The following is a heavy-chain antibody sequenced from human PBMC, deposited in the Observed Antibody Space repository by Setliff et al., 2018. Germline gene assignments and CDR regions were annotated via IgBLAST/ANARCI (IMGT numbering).Heavy chain of an antibody. V-gene: IGHV4-59*01. CDR3: ARLSWNGLRYFGLDV. CDR1: GVSISSYY. CDR2: IQNSGGI. D-gene: IGHD3-3*01. Sequence: SETLSLTCNVPGVSISSYYWSWIRQAPGKGLESLGYIQNSGGINYNPSLKSRVTISVDTSTNQFSLKLTSVTAADTAVYYCARLSWNGLRYFGLDVWGQGTTVTVSS. J-gene: IGHJ6*02.